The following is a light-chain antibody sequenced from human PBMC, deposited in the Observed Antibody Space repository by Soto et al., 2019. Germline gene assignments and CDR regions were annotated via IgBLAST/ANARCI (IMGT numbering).Light chain of an antibody. CDR2: KAS. CDR1: QSISSW. Sequence: DIQMTQSPSTLSASVGDRVTITCRASQSISSWLAWYQQKPGKAPKLLIYKASSLESGVPSRFSGSGSGTEFTLTICSLQPDDFPTYYCQQYNSYSWTFGQGPKVDIK. CDR3: QQYNSYSWT. J-gene: IGKJ1*01. V-gene: IGKV1-5*03.